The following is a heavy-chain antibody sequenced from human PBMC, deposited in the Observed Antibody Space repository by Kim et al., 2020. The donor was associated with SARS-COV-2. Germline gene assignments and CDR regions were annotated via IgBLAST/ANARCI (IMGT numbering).Heavy chain of an antibody. J-gene: IGHJ4*02. CDR2: INHSGST. CDR3: ARGRTPYSSGWYAKKVGAPFDY. V-gene: IGHV4-34*01. D-gene: IGHD6-19*01. CDR1: GGSFSGYY. Sequence: SETLSLTCAVYGGSFSGYYWSWIRQPPGKGLEWIGEINHSGSTNYNPSLKSRVTISVDTSKNQFSLKLSSVTAADTAVYYCARGRTPYSSGWYAKKVGAPFDYWGQGTLVTVSS.